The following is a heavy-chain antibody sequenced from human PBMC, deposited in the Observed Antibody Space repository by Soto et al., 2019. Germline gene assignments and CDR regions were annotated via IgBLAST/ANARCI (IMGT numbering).Heavy chain of an antibody. Sequence: ASVKVSCKVSGYTLTELSMHRVRQAPGKGLEWMGGFDPEDGETIYAQKFQGRVTMTEDTSTDTAYMELSSLRSEDTAVYYCATGSAAGLYYYYGMDVWGQGTTVTVSS. CDR3: ATGSAAGLYYYYGMDV. D-gene: IGHD6-13*01. V-gene: IGHV1-24*01. J-gene: IGHJ6*02. CDR2: FDPEDGET. CDR1: GYTLTELS.